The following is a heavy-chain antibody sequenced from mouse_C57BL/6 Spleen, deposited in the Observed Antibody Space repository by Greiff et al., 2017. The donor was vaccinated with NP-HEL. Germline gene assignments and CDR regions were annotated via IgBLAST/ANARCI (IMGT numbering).Heavy chain of an antibody. CDR2: INYDGSST. CDR1: GFTFSDYY. J-gene: IGHJ4*01. Sequence: DVKLVESEGGLVQPGSSMKLSCTASGFTFSDYYMAWVRQVPEKGLEWVANINYDGSSTYYLDSLKSRFIISRDNAKNILYLQMSSLKSEDTATYYCARENEAMDYWGQGTSVTVSS. V-gene: IGHV5-16*01. CDR3: ARENEAMDY.